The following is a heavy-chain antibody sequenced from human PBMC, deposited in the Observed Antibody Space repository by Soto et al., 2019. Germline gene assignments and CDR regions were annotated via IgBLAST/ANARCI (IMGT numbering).Heavy chain of an antibody. CDR1: GGSITTYY. Sequence: QLQESGPGLVKPSETLSLTCTVSGGSITTYYWGWIRQPPGKGLEWIGSMYYSGSSYDNPSLKSRATISVXXSXTXXPLRLRSVTAADTAVYYCARLQEMVYYDSSGHPDDWGQGTLVTVSS. CDR3: ARLQEMVYYDSSGHPDD. CDR2: MYYSGSS. V-gene: IGHV4-39*01. J-gene: IGHJ4*02. D-gene: IGHD3-22*01.